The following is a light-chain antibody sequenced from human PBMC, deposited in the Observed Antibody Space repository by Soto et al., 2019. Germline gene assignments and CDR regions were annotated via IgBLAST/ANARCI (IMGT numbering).Light chain of an antibody. J-gene: IGKJ1*01. CDR1: QSVSNNY. V-gene: IGKV3-20*01. Sequence: EIVLTQSPGTLSLSPGERATLSCRASQSVSNNYLAWYQQKPGQSPRLLIHGASSRATGIPDRFSGSGSGTDFTLSISRLEPEDSAVYYCQHYGDSSWTFGQGTKVEIK. CDR3: QHYGDSSWT. CDR2: GAS.